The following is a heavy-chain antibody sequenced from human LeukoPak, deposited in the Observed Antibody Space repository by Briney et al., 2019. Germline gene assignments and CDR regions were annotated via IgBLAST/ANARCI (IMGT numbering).Heavy chain of an antibody. V-gene: IGHV3-30*02. CDR2: IRYDGSNK. CDR3: AKVNTYYYDSSGYYLDY. J-gene: IGHJ4*02. D-gene: IGHD3-22*01. Sequence: GGSLRLSCAASGFTFSSYGMHWVRQAPGKGLEWVAFIRYDGSNKYYADSVKGRFTISRDNSKNTLYLQMNSLRAEDTAVYYCAKVNTYYYDSSGYYLDYWGQGTLVTVSS. CDR1: GFTFSSYG.